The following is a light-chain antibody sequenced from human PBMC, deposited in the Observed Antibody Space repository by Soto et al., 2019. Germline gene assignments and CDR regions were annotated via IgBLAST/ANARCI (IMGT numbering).Light chain of an antibody. CDR2: GAS. CDR3: QQYGTSEII. J-gene: IGKJ5*01. V-gene: IGKV3-15*01. CDR1: QSVRTK. Sequence: EIVMTQSPDTLYVSPGEGATLSCRASQSVRTKLAWYQQKAGQAPRLLIYGASTRATGIPDRFSGSGSGTEFTLTISRLEPEDFAVFFCQQYGTSEIIFGQGTRLEIK.